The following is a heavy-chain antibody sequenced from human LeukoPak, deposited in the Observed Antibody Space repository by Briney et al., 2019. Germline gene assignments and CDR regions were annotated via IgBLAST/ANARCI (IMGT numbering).Heavy chain of an antibody. CDR3: ASVPRPGDCSGGSCYSGVYYGMDV. Sequence: ASVKVSCKASGYTFTSYGINWVRQATGQGLEWMGWMNPNSGNTGYAQKFQGRVTMTRNTSISTAYMELSSLRSEDTAVYYCASVPRPGDCSGGSCYSGVYYGMDVWGQGTTVTVSS. CDR1: GYTFTSYG. V-gene: IGHV1-8*01. J-gene: IGHJ6*02. CDR2: MNPNSGNT. D-gene: IGHD2-15*01.